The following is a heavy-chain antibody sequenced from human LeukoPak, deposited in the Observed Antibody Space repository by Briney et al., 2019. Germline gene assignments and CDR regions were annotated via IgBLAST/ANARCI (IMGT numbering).Heavy chain of an antibody. CDR1: GFTFSSYG. CDR2: ISYDGSNK. J-gene: IGHJ3*02. CDR3: AREAWFGGRAFDI. V-gene: IGHV3-30*03. D-gene: IGHD3-10*01. Sequence: GGSLRLSCAASGFTFSSYGMHWVRQAPGKGLEWVAVISYDGSNKYYADSVKGRFTISRDNSKNTLYLQMNSLRAEDTAVYYCAREAWFGGRAFDIWGQGTMVTVSS.